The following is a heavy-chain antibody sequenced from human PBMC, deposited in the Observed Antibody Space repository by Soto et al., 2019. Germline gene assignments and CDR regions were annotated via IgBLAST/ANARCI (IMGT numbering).Heavy chain of an antibody. J-gene: IGHJ3*02. Sequence: GASVKVSCKASGYTFTGYYMHWVLQAPGQGLEWMGWINPNSGGTNYAQKFQGRVTMTRDTSISTAYMELSRLRSDDTAVYYCARSKWELSAFDIWGQGTMVTVSS. V-gene: IGHV1-2*02. D-gene: IGHD1-26*01. CDR2: INPNSGGT. CDR1: GYTFTGYY. CDR3: ARSKWELSAFDI.